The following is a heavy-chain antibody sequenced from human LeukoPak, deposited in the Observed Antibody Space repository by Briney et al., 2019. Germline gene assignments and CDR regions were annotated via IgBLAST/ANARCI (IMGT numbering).Heavy chain of an antibody. CDR1: GGSFSGYY. CDR2: INHSGST. V-gene: IGHV4-34*01. Sequence: SETLSLTCAVYGGSFSGYYWSWIRQPPGKGLEWIGEINHSGSTNYNPSLKSRVTISVDTSKNQFSLKLSSVTAADTAVYYCARVPDCGGDCYYFDYWGQGTLVTVSS. D-gene: IGHD2-21*02. CDR3: ARVPDCGGDCYYFDY. J-gene: IGHJ4*02.